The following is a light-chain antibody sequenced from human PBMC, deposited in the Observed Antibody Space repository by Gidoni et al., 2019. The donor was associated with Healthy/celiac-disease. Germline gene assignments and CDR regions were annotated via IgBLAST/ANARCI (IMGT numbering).Light chain of an antibody. J-gene: IGKJ1*01. CDR3: QQYNSYSPGWT. V-gene: IGKV1-5*03. CDR2: KAS. Sequence: DIQMTQSPSTLSASVGDRVTITCRASQSISSWLAWYQQKPGKDPKLLIYKASSLESGVPSRFSGSGSGTEFTLTISSLQPDDFATYYCQQYNSYSPGWTFGQGTKLEIK. CDR1: QSISSW.